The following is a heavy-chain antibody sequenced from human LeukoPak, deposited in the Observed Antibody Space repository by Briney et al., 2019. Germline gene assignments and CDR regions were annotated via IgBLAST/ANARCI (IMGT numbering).Heavy chain of an antibody. J-gene: IGHJ4*02. D-gene: IGHD1-26*01. V-gene: IGHV4-39*01. CDR1: GGSISYTNYY. Sequence: PSETLSLTCTVSGGSISYTNYYWGWIRQPPGKGLEWIGTIFYTGTYYNPSLKSRATISVDTSKDQFSLPLSSVTAADTAVYYCARLYSGSYYFDYWGQGILVTVSS. CDR3: ARLYSGSYYFDY. CDR2: IFYTGT.